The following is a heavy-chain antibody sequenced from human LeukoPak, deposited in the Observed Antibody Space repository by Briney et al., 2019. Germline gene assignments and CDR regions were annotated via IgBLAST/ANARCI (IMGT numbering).Heavy chain of an antibody. Sequence: PGGSLSLSCAASGFTFSSYEMNWVRQAPGKGLEWVSYISRSGSTIYYADSVKGRFTTSRENARTSLDLQMNSLRAEDTAVYYCVSLASLSFDPWGQGTLVTVSS. CDR3: VSLASLSFDP. J-gene: IGHJ5*02. V-gene: IGHV3-48*03. CDR1: GFTFSSYE. CDR2: ISRSGSTI. D-gene: IGHD3-3*02.